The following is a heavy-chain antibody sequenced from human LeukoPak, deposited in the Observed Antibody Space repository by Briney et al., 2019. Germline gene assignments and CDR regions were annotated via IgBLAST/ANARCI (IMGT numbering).Heavy chain of an antibody. CDR1: GYTFTSYA. D-gene: IGHD3-10*01. CDR2: INTNTGNP. CDR3: ARESRSQRITMVRGVSNWFDP. V-gene: IGHV7-4-1*02. Sequence: ASVKVSCKASGYTFTSYAMNWVRQAPGQGLEWMGWINTNTGNPTYAQGFTGRFVFSLDTSVSTAYLQISSLKAEDTAVYYCARESRSQRITMVRGVSNWFDPWGQGTLVTVSS. J-gene: IGHJ5*02.